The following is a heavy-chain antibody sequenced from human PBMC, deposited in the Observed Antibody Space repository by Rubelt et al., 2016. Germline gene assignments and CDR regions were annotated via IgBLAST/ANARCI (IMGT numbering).Heavy chain of an antibody. V-gene: IGHV4-39*07. CDR3: ARMNDYGDYDLGVILDY. D-gene: IGHD4-17*01. CDR2: IYYSGST. Sequence: GSIYYSGSTYYNPSLKSRVTISVDTSKIQFSLKLSSVTAADTAVYYCARMNDYGDYDLGVILDYWGQGTLVTVSS. J-gene: IGHJ4*02.